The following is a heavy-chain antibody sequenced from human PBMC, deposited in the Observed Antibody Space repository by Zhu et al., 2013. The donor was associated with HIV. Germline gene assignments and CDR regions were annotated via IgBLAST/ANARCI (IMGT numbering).Heavy chain of an antibody. Sequence: QVQLQESGPGLVKPSQTLSLTCTVSGGSISSGDYYWSWIRQPPGKGLEWIGYIYYSGSTYYNPSLKSRVTISVDTSKNQFSLKLSSVTAADTAVYYCAREVSDSSGWPDAFDIWGQGTMVTGLF. CDR2: IYYSGST. J-gene: IGHJ3*02. V-gene: IGHV4-30-4*01. CDR3: AREVSDSSGWPDAFDI. D-gene: IGHD6-19*01. CDR1: GGSISSGDYY.